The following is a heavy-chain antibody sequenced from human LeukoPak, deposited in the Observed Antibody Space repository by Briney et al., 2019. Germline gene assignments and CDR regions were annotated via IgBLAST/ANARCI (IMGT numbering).Heavy chain of an antibody. CDR1: GFTFSSYA. Sequence: GGSLRLSCAASGFTFSSYAMSWVRQAPGKGLEWVSAISGSGGSTYYADSVKGRFTISRDNSKNTLYLQMNSLRAEDTAVYYCAKTSRPPYAQLPDAYDIWGQGTMVTVSS. D-gene: IGHD2-8*01. V-gene: IGHV3-23*01. J-gene: IGHJ3*02. CDR2: ISGSGGST. CDR3: AKTSRPPYAQLPDAYDI.